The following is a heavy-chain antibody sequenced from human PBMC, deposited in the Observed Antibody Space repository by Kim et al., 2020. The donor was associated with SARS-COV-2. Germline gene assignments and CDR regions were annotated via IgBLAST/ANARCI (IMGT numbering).Heavy chain of an antibody. CDR3: VRGGVTGSLLDY. CDR1: GFTFSSFW. D-gene: IGHD1-1*01. J-gene: IGHJ4*02. CDR2: INSAGTTT. Sequence: GGSPRLSCAASGFTFSSFWMHWVRQAPGKGLVWVSRINSAGTTTTYADSVKGRFTISRDNARNTLSLQMSSLRDDDTAVYYCVRGGVTGSLLDYWGQG. V-gene: IGHV3-74*03.